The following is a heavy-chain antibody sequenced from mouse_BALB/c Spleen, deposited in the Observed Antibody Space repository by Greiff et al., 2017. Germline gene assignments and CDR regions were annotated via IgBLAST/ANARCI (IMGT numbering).Heavy chain of an antibody. V-gene: IGHV2-9-2*01. J-gene: IGHJ4*01. D-gene: IGHD2-4*01. CDR2: IWTGGGT. CDR3: VRDRGLRSYYAMDY. CDR1: GFSLTSYD. Sequence: QVQLKESGPGLVAPSQSLSITCTVSGFSLTSYDISWIRQPPGKGLEWLGVIWTGGGTNYNSAFMSRLSISKDNSKSQVFLKMNSLQTDDTAIYYCVRDRGLRSYYAMDYWGQGTSVTVSS.